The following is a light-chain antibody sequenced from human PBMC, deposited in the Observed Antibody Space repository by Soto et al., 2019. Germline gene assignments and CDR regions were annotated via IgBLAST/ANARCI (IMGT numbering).Light chain of an antibody. J-gene: IGKJ5*01. CDR2: DAS. Sequence: EIVLTQSPGTLSLSPGERATLSCRTSQTVGSSFLAWYQQTPGQAHRLLIYDASIRATDIQDRFTGSGSGTDFTLTIRRLEPEDFAVYYCKQYSSSPITFGQGTRLEIK. CDR1: QTVGSSF. CDR3: KQYSSSPIT. V-gene: IGKV3-20*01.